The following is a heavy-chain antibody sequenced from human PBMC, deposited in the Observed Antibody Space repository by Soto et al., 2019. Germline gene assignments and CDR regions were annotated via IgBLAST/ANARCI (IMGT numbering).Heavy chain of an antibody. Sequence: QVQLQESGPGLVRTSETLSLTCSVSNVSISSSYWNWIRQPPGKGLEGIGFVYYTGNTKYNPSLQSRVTISVDTSNTEFALKLMSVTTADTAFYFCARDFAGRGPFDPWGQGTLVTVSS. J-gene: IGHJ5*01. CDR3: ARDFAGRGPFDP. CDR1: NVSISSSY. CDR2: VYYTGNT. D-gene: IGHD3-10*01. V-gene: IGHV4-59*01.